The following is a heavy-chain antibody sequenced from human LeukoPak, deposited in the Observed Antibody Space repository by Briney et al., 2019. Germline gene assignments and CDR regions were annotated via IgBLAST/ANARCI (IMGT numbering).Heavy chain of an antibody. CDR2: ISGSGGST. CDR3: AKDLVVPAAMSEQQLIEFDY. Sequence: GGSLRLSCAASGFTFISYALCWVRQAPGTGLEWVSAISGSGGSTYYADSVKGRFTISIDNSKNTLYLQMNSLRAEDTAVYYCAKDLVVPAAMSEQQLIEFDYWGQGTLVTVSS. D-gene: IGHD2-2*01. V-gene: IGHV3-23*01. CDR1: GFTFISYA. J-gene: IGHJ4*02.